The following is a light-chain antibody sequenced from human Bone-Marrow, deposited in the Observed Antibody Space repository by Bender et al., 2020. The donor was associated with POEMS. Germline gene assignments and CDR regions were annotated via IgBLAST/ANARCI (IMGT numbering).Light chain of an antibody. CDR1: SNDIGAYNY. J-gene: IGLJ2*01. CDR2: DVT. Sequence: QSALTQPASVSGSPGQSITIFCTGTSNDIGAYNYVSWYQQYPGKAPTFIIYDVTNRPSGVSPRLPGSQSGNPASLAISGLQPEDETVYFCCSYSDSSTLICGGGP. CDR3: CSYSDSSTLI. V-gene: IGLV2-14*03.